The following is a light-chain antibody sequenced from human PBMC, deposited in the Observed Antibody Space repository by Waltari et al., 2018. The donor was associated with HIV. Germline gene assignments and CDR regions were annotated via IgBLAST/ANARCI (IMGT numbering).Light chain of an antibody. V-gene: IGLV2-23*02. CDR1: SNDVGYYNL. CDR3: GSYAGSNAYV. Sequence: QSALTQPASVSGSPGQSITISCTGTSNDVGYYNLVSWYQQDPGKAPKVMICEVSKRPSGVSNRFSGSKSGNTASLTISGLQAEDEADYYCGSYAGSNAYVFGIGTKVTVL. CDR2: EVS. J-gene: IGLJ1*01.